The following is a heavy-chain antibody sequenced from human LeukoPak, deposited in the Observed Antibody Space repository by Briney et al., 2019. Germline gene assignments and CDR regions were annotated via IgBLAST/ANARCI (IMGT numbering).Heavy chain of an antibody. J-gene: IGHJ6*03. CDR1: GFTFSNFW. Sequence: SGGSLRLSCAASGFTFSNFWMSWVRQAPGKGGEWVANIKQYGSEKYYVDSVKGRFTISRDNAKNSLYLQMNSLRAEDTAVYYCARNWGRYYYYMDVWGKGTMVTLSS. V-gene: IGHV3-7*01. CDR3: ARNWGRYYYYMDV. D-gene: IGHD3-16*01. CDR2: IKQYGSEK.